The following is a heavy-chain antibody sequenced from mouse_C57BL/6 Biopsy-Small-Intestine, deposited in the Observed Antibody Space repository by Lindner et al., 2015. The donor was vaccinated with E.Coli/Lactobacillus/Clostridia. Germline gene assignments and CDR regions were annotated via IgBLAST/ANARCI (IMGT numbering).Heavy chain of an antibody. Sequence: VQLQESGPELVKPGASVKISCKASGYTFTSYGISWVKQRTGQGLEWIGEIYPRSGNTYYNEKFKGKATLTADKSSSTAYMELRSLTSEDSAVYFCAPLYDGYYDYWGQGTTLTVSS. V-gene: IGHV1-81*01. CDR1: GYTFTSYG. D-gene: IGHD2-3*01. CDR3: APLYDGYYDY. CDR2: IYPRSGNT. J-gene: IGHJ2*01.